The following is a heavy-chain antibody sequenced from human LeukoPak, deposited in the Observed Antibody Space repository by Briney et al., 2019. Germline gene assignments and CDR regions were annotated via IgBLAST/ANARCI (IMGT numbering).Heavy chain of an antibody. CDR1: GGSISSYY. CDR3: ARERVPAVYFDY. D-gene: IGHD2-2*01. CDR2: IYYSGST. V-gene: IGHV4-59*01. Sequence: SETLSLTCTVSGGSISSYYWSWIRQPPGKGLEWIGYIYYSGSTNYNPSLKSRVTISVDTSKNRFSLKLSSVTAADTAVYYCARERVPAVYFDYWGQGTLVTVSS. J-gene: IGHJ4*02.